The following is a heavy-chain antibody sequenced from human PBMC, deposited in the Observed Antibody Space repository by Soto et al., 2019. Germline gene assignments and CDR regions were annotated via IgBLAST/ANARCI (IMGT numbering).Heavy chain of an antibody. D-gene: IGHD5-18*01. V-gene: IGHV4-4*07. Sequence: SETLSLTCPVSGGSISTYFWSWIRPPAGGGLEWIGRIYTTGSTNYNPSLKSRVTMSLDTSRNQFSLKLSSVTAADTAVYYCARGQLWLRHYYYYGMDVWGQGTTVTVSS. CDR2: IYTTGST. CDR1: GGSISTYF. CDR3: ARGQLWLRHYYYYGMDV. J-gene: IGHJ6*02.